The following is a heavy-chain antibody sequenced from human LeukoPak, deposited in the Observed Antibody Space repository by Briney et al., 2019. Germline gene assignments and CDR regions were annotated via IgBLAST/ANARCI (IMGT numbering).Heavy chain of an antibody. CDR1: GFTFSSYG. CDR3: ARGPVNYFDY. J-gene: IGHJ4*02. CDR2: ISSNGGST. V-gene: IGHV3-64*01. Sequence: GGSLRLSCAASGFTFSSYGMHWVRQAPGKGLEYVSAISSNGGSTYYANSVKGRFTISRDNSKNTLYLQMGSLRAEDMAVYYCARGPVNYFDYWGQGTLVTVSS.